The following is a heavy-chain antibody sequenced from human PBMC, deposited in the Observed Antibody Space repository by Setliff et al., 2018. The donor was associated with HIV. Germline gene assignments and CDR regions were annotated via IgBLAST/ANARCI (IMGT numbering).Heavy chain of an antibody. CDR2: ISYTGSP. CDR1: GVSISSHY. J-gene: IGHJ4*02. CDR3: ARTLRAAAMGYFDY. D-gene: IGHD5-18*01. V-gene: IGHV4-59*11. Sequence: LSLTCTVSGVSISSHYWSWVRQPPGKGLEWIGVISYTGSPHYNPSLKSRVTISVGTSKNQFSLKLRSVTAADTAVYYCARTLRAAAMGYFDYWGQGTLVTVSS.